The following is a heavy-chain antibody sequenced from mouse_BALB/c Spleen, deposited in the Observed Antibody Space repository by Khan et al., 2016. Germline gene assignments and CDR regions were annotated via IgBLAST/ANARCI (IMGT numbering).Heavy chain of an antibody. CDR2: IDPYNGGN. CDR3: AKDYYGSSYGTLFAY. Sequence: VQLQQSGPELVKPGASVKVSCKASGYSFIDYNMYWVKQSHGKSLEWIGYIDPYNGGNNYNQKFKDKATLTVDKSSSTAFMHLNSLTSEDSAVYDCAKDYYGSSYGTLFAYWGQGTLVTVSA. D-gene: IGHD1-1*01. V-gene: IGHV1S135*01. J-gene: IGHJ3*01. CDR1: GYSFIDYN.